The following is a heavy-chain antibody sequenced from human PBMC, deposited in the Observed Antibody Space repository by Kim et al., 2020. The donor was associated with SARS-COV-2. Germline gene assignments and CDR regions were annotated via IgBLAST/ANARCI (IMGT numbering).Heavy chain of an antibody. Sequence: DKRYSPSLKSRLTITKDTSKNQVVLTMTNMDPVDTATYYCAHLTRYYFDYWGQGTLVTVSS. D-gene: IGHD3-3*01. CDR3: AHLTRYYFDY. J-gene: IGHJ4*02. V-gene: IGHV2-5*01. CDR2: DK.